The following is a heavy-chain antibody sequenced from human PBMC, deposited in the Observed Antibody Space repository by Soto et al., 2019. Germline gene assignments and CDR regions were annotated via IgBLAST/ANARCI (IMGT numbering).Heavy chain of an antibody. Sequence: QVQLVASGGGVVQPGRSLRLSCAASGFTFSSYAMHWVRQTPDKGLEWVAFLSYDGSHYYYADSVKGRFTISRDNSKNTLYLQMNSLKVEDTAVYYCAKDRSTIFGVVTYYFDYWGQGTLVTVSS. D-gene: IGHD3-3*01. CDR2: LSYDGSHY. V-gene: IGHV3-30*18. CDR3: AKDRSTIFGVVTYYFDY. J-gene: IGHJ4*02. CDR1: GFTFSSYA.